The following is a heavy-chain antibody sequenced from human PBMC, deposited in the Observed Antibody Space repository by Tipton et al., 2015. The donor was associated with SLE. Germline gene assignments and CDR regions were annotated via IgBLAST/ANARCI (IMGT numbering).Heavy chain of an antibody. CDR3: ARLPTGFPNWFDP. Sequence: TLSLTCTVSGDSISNSGHHWSWIRQHPGKGLEWIGYIYYTGSTYYNPSLRSRVTISVDTSKNQFSLKLSSVTAADTAVYYCARLPTGFPNWFDPWGQGTLVTVSS. CDR1: GDSISNSGHH. CDR2: IYYTGST. D-gene: IGHD4-17*01. V-gene: IGHV4-31*03. J-gene: IGHJ5*02.